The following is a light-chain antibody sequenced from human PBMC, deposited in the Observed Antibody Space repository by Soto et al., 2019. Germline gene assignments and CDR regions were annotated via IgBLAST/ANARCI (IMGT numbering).Light chain of an antibody. J-gene: IGLJ2*01. CDR1: SSDVGGYNY. CDR3: SSYTSSSTRV. Sequence: QSVLTQPASVSGSPGQSITISSTGTSSDVGGYNYVSWYQQHPGKAPKLMIYDVSNRPSGVSNRFSGSKSGNTASLTISGLQAEDEADYYCSSYTSSSTRVFGGGTQLTVL. V-gene: IGLV2-14*01. CDR2: DVS.